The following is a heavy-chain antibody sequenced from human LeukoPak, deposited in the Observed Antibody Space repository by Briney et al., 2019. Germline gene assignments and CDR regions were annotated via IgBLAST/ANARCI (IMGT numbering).Heavy chain of an antibody. CDR1: GGSVSSGGDS. Sequence: SETLSLTCAVSGGSVSSGGDSWSWIRQPPGKGLEWIGYVYYSENTYYNPSLKSRVTISLDTSKNQFSLNLRSMKASDTAVYYCARAFCVGDCFVLHIYFDSWGLGTLVTVSS. D-gene: IGHD2-21*02. V-gene: IGHV4-30-4*07. CDR2: VYYSENT. J-gene: IGHJ4*02. CDR3: ARAFCVGDCFVLHIYFDS.